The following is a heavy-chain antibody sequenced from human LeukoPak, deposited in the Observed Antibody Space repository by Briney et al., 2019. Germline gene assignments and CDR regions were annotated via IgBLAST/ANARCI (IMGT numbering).Heavy chain of an antibody. CDR2: IYYSRST. J-gene: IGHJ4*02. Sequence: SETLSLTCTVSGGSISSGGYYWSWLRQHPGKGLEWIGYIYYSRSTYYNPSLKSRVTITVDTSKNQFSLKLSSVTAADTAVYYCARSGIQLWLPENWGQGTLVTVSS. D-gene: IGHD5-18*01. CDR3: ARSGIQLWLPEN. V-gene: IGHV4-31*03. CDR1: GGSISSGGYY.